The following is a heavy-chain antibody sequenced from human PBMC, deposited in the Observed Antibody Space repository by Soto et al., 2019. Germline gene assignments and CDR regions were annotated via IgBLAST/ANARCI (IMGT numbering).Heavy chain of an antibody. V-gene: IGHV3-74*01. CDR3: ARVSTASWYGWFDP. Sequence: GGSQRHSYAPSGFNSMNYWMHWVRQLPGKGLEWVSRINNDGSGTSYADSVQGRFTISSANSKNPLFLQMNSLRADETAVYYCARVSTASWYGWFDPWGKGTLVTVS. J-gene: IGHJ5*02. CDR2: INNDGSGT. D-gene: IGHD6-13*01. CDR1: GFNSMNYW.